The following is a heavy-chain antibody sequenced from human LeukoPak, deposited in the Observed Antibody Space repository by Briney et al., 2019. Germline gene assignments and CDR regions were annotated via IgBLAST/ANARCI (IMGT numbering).Heavy chain of an antibody. CDR2: IYSLGST. CDR1: GGSISGHY. J-gene: IGHJ4*02. V-gene: IGHV4-59*11. CDR3: ARNCPYGGFDY. Sequence: PSETLSLTCIVPGGSISGHYWSWIRQPPGRGLEWIGYIYSLGSTNYNPSLESRVTISVDTSNNQFSLTLSSVTAADTAVYYCARNCPYGGFDYWGQGILVTVSS. D-gene: IGHD4-23*01.